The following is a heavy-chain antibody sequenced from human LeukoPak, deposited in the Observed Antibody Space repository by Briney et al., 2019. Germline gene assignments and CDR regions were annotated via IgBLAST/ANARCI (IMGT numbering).Heavy chain of an antibody. J-gene: IGHJ5*02. CDR1: GGTFSSYA. CDR2: IIPILGIA. Sequence: ASVKVSCKASGGTFSSYAISWVRQAPGQGLEWMGRIIPILGIANYAQKFQGRVTITADKSTSTAYMELSSLRSEDTAVYYCARDQSPSSSSWYDGFDPWGQGTLVTVSS. CDR3: ARDQSPSSSSWYDGFDP. V-gene: IGHV1-69*04. D-gene: IGHD6-13*01.